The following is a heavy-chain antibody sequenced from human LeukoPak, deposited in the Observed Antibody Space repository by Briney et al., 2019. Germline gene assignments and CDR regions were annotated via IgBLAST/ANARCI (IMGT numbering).Heavy chain of an antibody. CDR1: GFSFGGYA. CDR3: TRAITIFRYYFDY. CDR2: IRSKAYGGTT. V-gene: IGHV3-49*04. Sequence: GGFLRLSCTDTGFSFGGYAMSWVRQAPGKGLEWVGFIRSKAYGGTTEYAASVKGRFTISRDDSKSIAYLQMNSLKTEDTAVYYCTRAITIFRYYFDYWGQGTLVTVSS. J-gene: IGHJ4*02. D-gene: IGHD3-9*01.